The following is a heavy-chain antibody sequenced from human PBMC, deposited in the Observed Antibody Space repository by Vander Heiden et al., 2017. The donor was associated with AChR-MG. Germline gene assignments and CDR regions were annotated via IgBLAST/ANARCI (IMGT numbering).Heavy chain of an antibody. J-gene: IGHJ4*02. V-gene: IGHV3-9*01. Sequence: EVLLVESGGGLVQPGTSLRLSCAASGCIFNNYAMHWVRQPPGKGLEWVSTVSWGGHTIRHADSVKGRFTISRDNTKNALYLQMNSLRREDTALYYCAKDRGFGELLSGVESWGQGTLVTVSS. CDR2: VSWGGHTI. D-gene: IGHD3-10*01. CDR1: GCIFNNYA. CDR3: AKDRGFGELLSGVES.